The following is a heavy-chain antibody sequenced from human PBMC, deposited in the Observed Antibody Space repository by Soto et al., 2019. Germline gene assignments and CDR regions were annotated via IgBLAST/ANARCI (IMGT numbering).Heavy chain of an antibody. D-gene: IGHD3-3*01. Sequence: TSETLSLTCAVYGGSFSGYYWSWIRQPPGKGLEWIGEINHSGSTNYNPSLKSRVTISVDTSKNQFSLKLSSVTAADTAVYYCARLGITIFGVAYTHMDVWGKGTTVTVSS. CDR2: INHSGST. CDR3: ARLGITIFGVAYTHMDV. J-gene: IGHJ6*03. CDR1: GGSFSGYY. V-gene: IGHV4-34*01.